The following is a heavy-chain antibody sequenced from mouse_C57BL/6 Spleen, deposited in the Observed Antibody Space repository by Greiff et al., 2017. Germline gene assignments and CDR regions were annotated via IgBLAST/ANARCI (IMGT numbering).Heavy chain of an antibody. CDR3: AREGFITTVVEYYDV. J-gene: IGHJ1*03. CDR2: IDPSDSET. Sequence: QVQLQQPGAELVRPGSSVKLSCKASGYTFTSYWMHWVKQRPIQGLEWIGNIDPSDSETHYNQKFKDKATLTVDKSSSTAYMQLSSLTSEDSAVYYCAREGFITTVVEYYDVWGTGTTVTVSS. D-gene: IGHD1-1*01. V-gene: IGHV1-52*01. CDR1: GYTFTSYW.